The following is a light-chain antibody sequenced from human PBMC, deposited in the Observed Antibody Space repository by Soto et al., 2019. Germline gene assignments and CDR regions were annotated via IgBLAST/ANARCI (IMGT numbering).Light chain of an antibody. CDR3: QQTYSNLWT. CDR2: AAS. V-gene: IGKV1-39*01. CDR1: QTVSRY. J-gene: IGKJ1*01. Sequence: DIQLTQSPSSLSASVGDTVTITCRASQTVSRYLNWYQQKSGTAPKLLIYAASTLHTGVPSRLSGRGSGTDFTLTINNLQREDFADYFCQQTYSNLWTFGQGTKVDIK.